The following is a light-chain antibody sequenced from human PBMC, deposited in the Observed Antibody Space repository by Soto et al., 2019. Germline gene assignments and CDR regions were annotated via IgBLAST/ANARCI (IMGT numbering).Light chain of an antibody. V-gene: IGKV3-20*01. J-gene: IGKJ5*01. CDR1: QIVYGRQ. CDR3: QVYGPSPPIT. CDR2: GVS. Sequence: ESLLTQSPGTLFLSPGERSTLSCRAIQIVYGRQLAWYQHKPGQAPRLLMYGVSSRATGIPDRFTGSGSGADFTLTISRLEPEDFAVYYCQVYGPSPPITFGQGTRLEIK.